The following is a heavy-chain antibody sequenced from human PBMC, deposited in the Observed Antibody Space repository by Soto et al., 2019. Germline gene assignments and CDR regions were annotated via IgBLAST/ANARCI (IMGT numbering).Heavy chain of an antibody. CDR3: AKDSGGGVGLFDY. D-gene: IGHD3-16*01. V-gene: IGHV3-9*01. Sequence: EVQLVESGGGLVQPGRSLRLSCAASGFTFDDHAMHWVRQVPGEGLEWVSGISWNSGSIGYADSVKGRFTISRDDAKKSLYLQMNSLRVEDTALYYCAKDSGGGVGLFDYWGQGALVTVSS. J-gene: IGHJ4*02. CDR1: GFTFDDHA. CDR2: ISWNSGSI.